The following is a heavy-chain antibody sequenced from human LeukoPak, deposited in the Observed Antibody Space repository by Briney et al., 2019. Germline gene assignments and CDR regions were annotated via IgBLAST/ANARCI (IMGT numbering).Heavy chain of an antibody. J-gene: IGHJ4*02. CDR3: VRDHAWGFDY. CDR1: GFTFSSYG. D-gene: IGHD7-27*01. V-gene: IGHV3-23*01. Sequence: GGSLRLSRAASGFTFSSYGMSWVRQAPGKGLECVSSISGSGGSTNHADSVKGRFTISRDNAKNSLYLQMNSLRAEDTAVYYCVRDHAWGFDYWGQGTLVSVSS. CDR2: ISGSGGST.